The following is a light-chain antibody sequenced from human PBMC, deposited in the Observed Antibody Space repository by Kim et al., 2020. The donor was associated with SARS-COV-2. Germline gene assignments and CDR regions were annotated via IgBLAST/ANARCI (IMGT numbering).Light chain of an antibody. CDR3: QQRGNWPLT. CDR1: QSIKYY. J-gene: IGKJ4*01. CDR2: DAS. V-gene: IGKV3-11*01. Sequence: EIVLTQSPATLSLSPGERATLSCRASQSIKYYLAWYQQKPGQAPRLLIFDASNRAAGIPARFRGSGSGTDFTLTISSLEPEDFAVYYCQQRGNWPLTFGGGTKVDIK.